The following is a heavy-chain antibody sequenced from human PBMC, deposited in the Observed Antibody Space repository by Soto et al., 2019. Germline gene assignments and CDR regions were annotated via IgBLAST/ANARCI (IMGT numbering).Heavy chain of an antibody. J-gene: IGHJ6*02. CDR2: IYPGDSDT. CDR1: GYSCASLC. D-gene: IGHD6-13*01. V-gene: IGHV5-51*01. CDR3: ARHHGSPGSYFGLDV. Sequence: RIPERVAGYSCASLCSNRVRKIPGKGLEWMGIIYPGDSDTRYSPSFQGQVTISADKSIDTAYLQWRSLKASDTAVYYCARHHGSPGSYFGLDVWGQGTTVIGSS.